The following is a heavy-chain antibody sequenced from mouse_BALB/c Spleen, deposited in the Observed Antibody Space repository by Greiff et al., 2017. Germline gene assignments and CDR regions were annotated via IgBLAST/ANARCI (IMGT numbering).Heavy chain of an antibody. CDR1: GFSLTSYG. V-gene: IGHV2-2*02. J-gene: IGHJ4*01. CDR2: ICSGGST. CDR3: ARNRLGYYAMDY. D-gene: IGHD4-1*01. Sequence: QVQLKESGPGLVQPSQSLSITCTASGFSLTSYGVHWVRQSPGKGLEWLGVICSGGSTDYNAAFISRLSISKDNSKSQVFFKMNSLQANDTAIYYCARNRLGYYAMDYWGQGTSVTVSS.